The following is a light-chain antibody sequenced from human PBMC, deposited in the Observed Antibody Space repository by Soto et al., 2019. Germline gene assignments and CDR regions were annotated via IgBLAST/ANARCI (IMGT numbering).Light chain of an antibody. V-gene: IGLV1-40*01. CDR2: GNS. Sequence: QSVLTQPPSVSGAPGQRVTISCTGSSSNIGAGYDVHWYQQLPGTAPKLLIYGNSNRPSGVPDRFSGSKSGTSACLAIAGLQAEDEGDYYCQSYDSSLSGYVFGTGTKVTVL. CDR3: QSYDSSLSGYV. J-gene: IGLJ1*01. CDR1: SSNIGAGYD.